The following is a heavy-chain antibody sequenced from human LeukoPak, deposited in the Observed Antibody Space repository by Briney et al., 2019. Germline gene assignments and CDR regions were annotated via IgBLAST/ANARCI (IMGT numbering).Heavy chain of an antibody. J-gene: IGHJ3*02. CDR1: GGTFSSYA. CDR3: ARGGSSLDAFDI. V-gene: IGHV1-69*13. D-gene: IGHD6-13*01. CDR2: IIPIFGTA. Sequence: SVKVSCKASGGTFSSYAISWVRQAPGQGLEWMGGIIPIFGTANYAQKFQGRVTITADESTSTAYMELSSLRSEDTAVYYCARGGSSLDAFDIWGQGTMVTVSS.